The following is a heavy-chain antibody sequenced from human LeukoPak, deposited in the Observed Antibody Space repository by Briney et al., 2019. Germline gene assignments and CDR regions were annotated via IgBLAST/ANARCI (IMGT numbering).Heavy chain of an antibody. CDR2: ISTSGSTI. CDR1: GGSISRYY. J-gene: IGHJ4*02. CDR3: ARAITIFGV. D-gene: IGHD3-3*01. V-gene: IGHV3-11*04. Sequence: LSLTCTVSGGSISRYYWSWIRQPPGKGLECVSYISTSGSTIYYADSVKGRFIISRDNAKNSLYLQMNSLRAEDTAVYYCARAITIFGVWGQGTLVTVSS.